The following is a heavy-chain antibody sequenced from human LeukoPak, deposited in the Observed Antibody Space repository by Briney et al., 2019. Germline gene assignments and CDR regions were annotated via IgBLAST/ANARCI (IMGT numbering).Heavy chain of an antibody. J-gene: IGHJ4*02. D-gene: IGHD3-3*01. V-gene: IGHV4-59*01. CDR1: GGSISSYY. Sequence: SETLSLTCTVSGGSISSYYWSWIRQPPGKGLEWIGYIYYSGSTNYNPSLKSRVTISVDTSKNQFSLKLSSVTAADTAVYYCARDAPNTIFGVASPGGMFDYWGQGTLVTVSS. CDR2: IYYSGST. CDR3: ARDAPNTIFGVASPGGMFDY.